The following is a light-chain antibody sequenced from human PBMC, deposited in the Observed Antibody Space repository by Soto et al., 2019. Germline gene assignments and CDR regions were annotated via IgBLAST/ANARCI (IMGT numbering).Light chain of an antibody. CDR2: DAS. CDR3: EQYATRSPWT. CDR1: ESVTIW. J-gene: IGKJ1*01. Sequence: DIQLTQSPSSLSASVGDRVTITCRASESVTIWLAWYQQKPGKAPRLLIYDASTLEGGVPSRFSASGSGTEFTLTISSLQPDDFATYYCEQYATRSPWTFGQGTKIAIK. V-gene: IGKV1-5*01.